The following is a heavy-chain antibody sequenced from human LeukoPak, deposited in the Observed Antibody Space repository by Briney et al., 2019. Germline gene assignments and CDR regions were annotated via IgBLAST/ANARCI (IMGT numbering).Heavy chain of an antibody. CDR2: ISSNGGST. J-gene: IGHJ4*02. CDR3: ASMIGSGYSGYSTLYYFDY. D-gene: IGHD5-12*01. CDR1: GFTFSSYA. Sequence: TGGSLRLSCAASGFTFSSYAMHWVRQAPGKGLEYVSAISSNGGSTYYANSVKGRFTISRDNSKNTLYLQMGSLRAEDTAVYYCASMIGSGYSGYSTLYYFDYWGQGTLVTVSS. V-gene: IGHV3-64*01.